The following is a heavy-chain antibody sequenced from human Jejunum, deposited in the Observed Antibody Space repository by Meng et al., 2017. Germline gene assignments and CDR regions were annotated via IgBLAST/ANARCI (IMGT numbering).Heavy chain of an antibody. CDR1: GGSISGYF. CDR3: ARHEVDFDN. V-gene: IGHV4-34*02. CDR2: ITRGGPT. D-gene: IGHD1-26*01. Sequence: QVQLQQWGAGLFKPSATLSLACAVYGGSISGYFWSWIRQAPGEGLEWVGEITRGGPTNYNPSLKSLVTISADTSKNQFSLTLSSVSAADTAVYYCARHEVDFDNWGQGTLVTVSS. J-gene: IGHJ4*02.